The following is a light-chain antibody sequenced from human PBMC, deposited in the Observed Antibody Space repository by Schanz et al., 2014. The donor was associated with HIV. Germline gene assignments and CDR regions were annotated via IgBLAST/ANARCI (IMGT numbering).Light chain of an antibody. V-gene: IGKV4-1*01. Sequence: DIVMTQSPDSLAVSLGERATINCKSSQSVFYSSNNKNFLAWYQQKPGQPPKLLIYWASTRESGVPDRFSGSGSGTDFTLTISSLQPDDFATYYCQQYKSSPRTFGQGTKVEIK. CDR2: WAS. CDR1: QSVFYSSNNKNF. CDR3: QQYKSSPRT. J-gene: IGKJ1*01.